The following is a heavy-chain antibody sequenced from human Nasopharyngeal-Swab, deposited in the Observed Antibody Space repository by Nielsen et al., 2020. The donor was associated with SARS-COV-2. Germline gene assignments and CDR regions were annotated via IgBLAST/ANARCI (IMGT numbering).Heavy chain of an antibody. CDR2: INPNSGGT. J-gene: IGHJ4*02. Sequence: ASVKVSCKASGYTFTDYYMHWVRQAPGQGLEWMGRINPNSGGTNYAQKFQGRVTMTRDTSISTAYMELSRLRSDDTAGYFCARTREALNSGHDPQGFWGLGTLVTVSS. V-gene: IGHV1-2*06. D-gene: IGHD5-12*01. CDR1: GYTFTDYY. CDR3: ARTREALNSGHDPQGF.